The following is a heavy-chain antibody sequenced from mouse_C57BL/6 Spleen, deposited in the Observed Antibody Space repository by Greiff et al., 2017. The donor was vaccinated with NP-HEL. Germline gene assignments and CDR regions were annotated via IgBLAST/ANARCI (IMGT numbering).Heavy chain of an antibody. D-gene: IGHD1-1*01. CDR1: GYSFTSYY. CDR3: ARDGVVATGDY. V-gene: IGHV1-66*01. J-gene: IGHJ2*01. CDR2: IYPGSGNT. Sequence: VQLQESGPELVKPGASVKISCKASGYSFTSYYIHWVKQRPGQGLEWIGWIYPGSGNTKYNEKFKGKATLTADTSSSTAYMQLSSLTSEDSAVYYCARDGVVATGDYWGQGTTLTVSS.